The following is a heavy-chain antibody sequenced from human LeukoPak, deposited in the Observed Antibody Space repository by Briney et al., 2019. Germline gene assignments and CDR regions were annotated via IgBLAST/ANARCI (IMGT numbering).Heavy chain of an antibody. CDR3: ARGDDYYYGSGSYLPASNFDY. D-gene: IGHD3-10*01. Sequence: ASVKVSCKASGYTVTSYGISWVRQAPGQGLEWKGWISAYNGNTNYAQKLQGRVTMTTDTSTSTAYMELRSLRSDDTAVYYCARGDDYYYGSGSYLPASNFDYWGQGTLVTVSS. CDR2: ISAYNGNT. CDR1: GYTVTSYG. V-gene: IGHV1-18*01. J-gene: IGHJ4*02.